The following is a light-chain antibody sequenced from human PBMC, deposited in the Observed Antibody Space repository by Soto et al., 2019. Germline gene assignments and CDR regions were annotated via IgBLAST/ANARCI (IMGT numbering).Light chain of an antibody. Sequence: IQLTQSPSSLSASVGESVTITCRASQDIDNYLNWYQHRPGGAPKLLVFAASYLETGVPARLSGSGSGTDFSFTITSQQPEDSATYYCQQYDTRPTMTFGQGTRLDI. J-gene: IGKJ5*01. CDR2: AAS. CDR3: QQYDTRPTMT. V-gene: IGKV1-33*01. CDR1: QDIDNY.